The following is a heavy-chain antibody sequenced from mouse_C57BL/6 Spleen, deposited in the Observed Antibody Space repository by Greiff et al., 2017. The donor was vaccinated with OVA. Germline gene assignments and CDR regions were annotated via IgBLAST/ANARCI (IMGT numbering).Heavy chain of an antibody. D-gene: IGHD2-3*01. CDR2: INSDGSST. CDR1: GFTFSDYY. CDR3: SRDGYYPH. V-gene: IGHV5-16*01. Sequence: EVKLMESEGGLVQPGSSMKLSCTASGFTFSDYYMAWVRQVPEKGLEWVANINSDGSSTYYLDSLKSRFIISRDNAKNMLYLQRRSLKSEDTATYYCSRDGYYPHWGQGTTLTVSS. J-gene: IGHJ2*01.